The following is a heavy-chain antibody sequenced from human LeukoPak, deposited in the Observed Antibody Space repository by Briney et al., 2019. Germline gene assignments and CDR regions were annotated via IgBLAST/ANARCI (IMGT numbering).Heavy chain of an antibody. CDR3: AKASWVSSTDAVR. Sequence: GGSLRLSCAASGLSFSSFAMSWVRQGPARGLEWVSSIRGNDETFYADSVKGRFTLSSDSSRNTVYFQLNNLRVEDTAIYYCAKASWVSSTDAVRWGQGTLVTVSS. J-gene: IGHJ4*02. CDR2: IRGNDET. D-gene: IGHD3-16*01. V-gene: IGHV3-23*01. CDR1: GLSFSSFA.